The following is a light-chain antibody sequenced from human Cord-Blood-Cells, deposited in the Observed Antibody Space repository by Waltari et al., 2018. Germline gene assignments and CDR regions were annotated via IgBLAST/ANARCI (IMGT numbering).Light chain of an antibody. V-gene: IGKV3-15*01. CDR1: QSVSSN. CDR3: QQYNNGPVT. CDR2: GAS. Sequence: IVMTQSPATLSVSPGARATLSCRASQSVSSNLAWYQQKPGQAPRLLIYGASASATGIPARVSASGYGKEFTLTISSLQSEDFAVYYCQQYNNGPVTFGQGPKLEIK. J-gene: IGKJ2*01.